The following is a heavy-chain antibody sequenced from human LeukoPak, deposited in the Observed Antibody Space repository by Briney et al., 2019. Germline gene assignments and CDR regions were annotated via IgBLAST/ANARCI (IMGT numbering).Heavy chain of an antibody. CDR2: IYYSGST. V-gene: IGHV4-30-4*08. CDR3: ARVALLTAIFGGSYFDY. J-gene: IGHJ4*02. Sequence: PSETLSLTCTVSGGSISSGDYYWSWIRQPPGKGLEWIGYIYYSGSTYYNPSLKSRVTISVDTSKNQFSLKLSSVTAADTAVYYCARVALLTAIFGGSYFDYWGQGTLVTVSS. CDR1: GGSISSGDYY. D-gene: IGHD3-3*01.